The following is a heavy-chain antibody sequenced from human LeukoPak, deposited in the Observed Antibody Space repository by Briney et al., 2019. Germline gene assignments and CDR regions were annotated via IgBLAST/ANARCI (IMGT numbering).Heavy chain of an antibody. CDR2: IYWDDEK. CDR1: GFSITSSGEG. D-gene: IGHD5/OR15-5a*01. V-gene: IGHV2-5*02. CDR3: AHRRIKVSGSWFDP. J-gene: IGHJ5*02. Sequence: SGPTLVKPTQTVTPTCIFSGFSITSSGEGVDWIRQAPGKAPEWLALIYWDDEKHYNPSLRTRLAITKDPLKNQVVLTMTNVDPADTGTYYCAHRRIKVSGSWFDPWGPGTLVTVSS.